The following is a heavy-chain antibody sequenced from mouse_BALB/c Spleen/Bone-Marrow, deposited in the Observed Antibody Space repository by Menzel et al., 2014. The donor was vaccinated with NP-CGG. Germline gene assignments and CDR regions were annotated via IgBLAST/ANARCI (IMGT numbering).Heavy chain of an antibody. D-gene: IGHD4-1*01. CDR1: GFNIKDTY. J-gene: IGHJ4*01. CDR3: ARWEYYAMDY. Sequence: VQLQQSGAELVKPGASVKLSCTTSGFNIKDTYLHWVKQRPEQGLEWIGRIDPANGNTKYDPKFQGKATITADTSSNTAYLQLSSLTSEDTAAYYCARWEYYAMDYWGQGTSVTVSS. V-gene: IGHV14-3*02. CDR2: IDPANGNT.